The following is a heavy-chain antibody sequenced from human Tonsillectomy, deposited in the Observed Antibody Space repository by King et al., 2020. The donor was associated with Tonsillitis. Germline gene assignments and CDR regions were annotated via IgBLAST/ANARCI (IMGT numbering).Heavy chain of an antibody. CDR2: INPNSGGT. CDR3: ARDLDYGDFGHAFDI. V-gene: IGHV1-2*02. D-gene: IGHD4-17*01. CDR1: GFTFTGYY. Sequence: VQLVESGAEVKKPGASVKVSCKASGFTFTGYYMHWVRQAPGQGLEWMGWINPNSGGTNYAQKFQGRVTMTRDTSISTAYMELSRLRSDDTAVYYCARDLDYGDFGHAFDIWGQGTMLTVSS. J-gene: IGHJ3*02.